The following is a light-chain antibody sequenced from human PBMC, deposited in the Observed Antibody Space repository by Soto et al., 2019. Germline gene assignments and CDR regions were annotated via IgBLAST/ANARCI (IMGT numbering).Light chain of an antibody. Sequence: DIQMTQSPSSLSASVGDRVTITCRASQGISNYLAWYQQKPGKVPKLLIYAASTLQSGGPSRFSGSGSGTDFTLTISSLQPEDVATYYCQKYNSAPLRLTFGGGTKV. V-gene: IGKV1-27*01. J-gene: IGKJ4*01. CDR2: AAS. CDR1: QGISNY. CDR3: QKYNSAPLRLT.